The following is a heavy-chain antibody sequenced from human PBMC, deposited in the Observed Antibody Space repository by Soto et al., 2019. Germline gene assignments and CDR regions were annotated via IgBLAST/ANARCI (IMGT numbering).Heavy chain of an antibody. D-gene: IGHD3-3*01. CDR1: GYTFTSYG. Sequence: GASVKVSCKASGYTFTSYGISWVRRAPGQGLEWMGWISAYNGNTNYAQKLQGRVTMTTDTSTSTAYMELRSLRSDDTAVYYCARDGFLEWLLYRYEVYYYGMDVWGQGTTVTVSS. V-gene: IGHV1-18*04. CDR3: ARDGFLEWLLYRYEVYYYGMDV. J-gene: IGHJ6*02. CDR2: ISAYNGNT.